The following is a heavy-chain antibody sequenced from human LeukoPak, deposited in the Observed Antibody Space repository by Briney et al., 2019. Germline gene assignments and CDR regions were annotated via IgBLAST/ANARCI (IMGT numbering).Heavy chain of an antibody. D-gene: IGHD6-6*01. V-gene: IGHV1-46*01. CDR2: INPSGGST. CDR3: ARDLSSSSDYYYYYGMDV. Sequence: GASVKVSCKASGCTFTSNYMHWVRQAPGQGIEWMGIINPSGGSTSYAQKFQGRVTMTRDTSTSTVYMELSSLRSEDTAVYYCARDLSSSSDYYYYYGMDVWGQGTTVTVSS. J-gene: IGHJ6*02. CDR1: GCTFTSNY.